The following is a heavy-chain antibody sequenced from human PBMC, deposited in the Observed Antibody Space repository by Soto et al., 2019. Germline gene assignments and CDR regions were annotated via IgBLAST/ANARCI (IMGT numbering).Heavy chain of an antibody. CDR2: IYKSGNT. V-gene: IGHV4-31*03. CDR1: GVFISSGNYY. CDR3: ARTKNDYGVYFD. Sequence: SETLSLTCSVSGVFISSGNYYWSWIRQAPGKGLEWIGHIYKSGNTYYNLSLKSRATMSIDTSKDQFSLKVTSVTAADTAVYYCARTKNDYGVYFD. D-gene: IGHD4-17*01. J-gene: IGHJ4*01.